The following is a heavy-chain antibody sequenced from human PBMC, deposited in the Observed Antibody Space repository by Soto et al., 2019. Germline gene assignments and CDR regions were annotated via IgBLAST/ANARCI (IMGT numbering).Heavy chain of an antibody. Sequence: GGSLRLSCAASGFTFSSYAMHWVRQAPGKGLEWVAVISYDGSKKYYADSVKGRFTISRDNSKNTLYLQMNSLRAEDTAVYYCARDTPYYYYGMDVWGQGTTVTVSS. CDR1: GFTFSSYA. J-gene: IGHJ6*02. D-gene: IGHD2-15*01. CDR2: ISYDGSKK. V-gene: IGHV3-30-3*01. CDR3: ARDTPYYYYGMDV.